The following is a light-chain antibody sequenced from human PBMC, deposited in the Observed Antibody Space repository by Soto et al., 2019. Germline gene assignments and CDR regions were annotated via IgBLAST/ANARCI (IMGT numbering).Light chain of an antibody. CDR3: QQRSNWPLT. J-gene: IGKJ4*01. CDR1: QSVSSY. CDR2: DAS. Sequence: EIVLTQSPANLSLSPGERATLSCRASQSVSSYLAWYQQKPGQAPRLLIYDASNRATGVPARFSGSGSGTDFTLTISSLEPEDFAVYYCQQRSNWPLTFGGGTMVEIK. V-gene: IGKV3-11*01.